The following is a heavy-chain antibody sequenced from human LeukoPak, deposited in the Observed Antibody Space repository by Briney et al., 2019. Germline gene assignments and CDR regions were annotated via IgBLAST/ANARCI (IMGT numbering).Heavy chain of an antibody. J-gene: IGHJ4*02. CDR1: GFTFSSYA. V-gene: IGHV3-23*01. CDR3: AKATGIAVAGTLGDY. D-gene: IGHD6-19*01. CDR2: ISGSGGST. Sequence: GGSLRLSCAASGFTFSSYAMSWVRQAPGKGLEWVSAISGSGGSTYYADSVKGRFTISRDNSKNTLYLQMNSLRAEDTAVYYCAKATGIAVAGTLGDYWGQGTLVTVSS.